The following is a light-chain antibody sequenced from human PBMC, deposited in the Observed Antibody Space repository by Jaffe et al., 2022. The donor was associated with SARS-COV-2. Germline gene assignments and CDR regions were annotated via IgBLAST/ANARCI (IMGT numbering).Light chain of an antibody. CDR3: VAWDDSLNGPV. Sequence: QSVLTQPPSASGTPGQRVTISCAGGSSNIGSNTVSWYQQVPGTAPKLLIYTNSQRPSGVPDRFSGSKSGTSASLAISGLQSEDEADYYCVAWDDSLNGPVFGGGTKLTVL. V-gene: IGLV1-44*01. CDR2: TNS. J-gene: IGLJ2*01. CDR1: SSNIGSNT.